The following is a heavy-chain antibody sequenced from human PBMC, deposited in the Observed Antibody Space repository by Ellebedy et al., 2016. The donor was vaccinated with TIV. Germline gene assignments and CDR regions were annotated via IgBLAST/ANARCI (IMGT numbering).Heavy chain of an antibody. V-gene: IGHV3-43*01. D-gene: IGHD5-12*01. Sequence: GESLKISCAASGFTFDDYTMHWVRQAPGKGLEWVSLISWDGGSTFYADSVKGRFTISRDNSKNSLYLQMNSLRDEDTAVYYCARFLVAVDAFDIWGQGTMVTVSS. CDR3: ARFLVAVDAFDI. J-gene: IGHJ3*02. CDR2: ISWDGGST. CDR1: GFTFDDYT.